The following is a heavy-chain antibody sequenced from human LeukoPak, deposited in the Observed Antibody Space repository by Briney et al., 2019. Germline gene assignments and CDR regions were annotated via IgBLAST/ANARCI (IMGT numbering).Heavy chain of an antibody. Sequence: PSETLSLTCTVSGGSISSYYWSWIRQPAGKGLEWIGYIYYSGSTNYNPSLKSRVTISVDTSKNQFSLKLSSVTAADTAVYYCARDLLHYYDSSGYPSRSLDYGMDVWGQGTTVTVSS. CDR3: ARDLLHYYDSSGYPSRSLDYGMDV. CDR2: IYYSGST. J-gene: IGHJ6*02. D-gene: IGHD3-22*01. CDR1: GGSISSYY. V-gene: IGHV4-59*01.